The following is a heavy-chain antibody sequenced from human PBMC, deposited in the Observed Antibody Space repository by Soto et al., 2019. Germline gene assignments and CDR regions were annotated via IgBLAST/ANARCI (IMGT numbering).Heavy chain of an antibody. D-gene: IGHD6-19*01. Sequence: GPTLANPTQPLTLTYTFSGFSLSTSAMRVSWIRQPPGKALEWLARIDWDDDKFYSTSLKTRLTISKDTSKNQVVLTMTNMDPVDTATYYCVRIQRSSGWNNWFDPWGQGTPVTVS. CDR3: VRIQRSSGWNNWFDP. J-gene: IGHJ5*02. V-gene: IGHV2-70*04. CDR1: GFSLSTSAMR. CDR2: IDWDDDK.